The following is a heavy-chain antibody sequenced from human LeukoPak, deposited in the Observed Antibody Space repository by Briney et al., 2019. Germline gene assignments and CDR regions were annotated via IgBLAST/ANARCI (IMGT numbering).Heavy chain of an antibody. Sequence: ASVKVSCKASGYTFTSYDINWVRQATGQGLEWMGWMNPNSGNTGYAQKFQGRVTMTRNTSISTAYMELSSLRSEDTAVYYCARDRPYYDFWSGSRGYFDYWGQGTLVTVSS. CDR2: MNPNSGNT. CDR1: GYTFTSYD. CDR3: ARDRPYYDFWSGSRGYFDY. D-gene: IGHD3-3*01. V-gene: IGHV1-8*01. J-gene: IGHJ4*02.